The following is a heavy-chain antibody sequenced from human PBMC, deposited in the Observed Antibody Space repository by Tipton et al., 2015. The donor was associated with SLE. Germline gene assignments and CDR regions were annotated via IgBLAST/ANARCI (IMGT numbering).Heavy chain of an antibody. CDR3: ARGSSSSSYYYYYMDV. V-gene: IGHV4-31*03. CDR1: GDSISSGGYY. CDR2: IYYSGST. J-gene: IGHJ6*03. Sequence: TLSLTCTVSGDSISSGGYYWSWIRQHPGKGLEWVGYIYYSGSTYYNPSLKSRLTISVDTSKNQFSLKLSSVTAADTAVYYCARGSSSSSYYYYYMDVWGKGTTVTVSS. D-gene: IGHD6-6*01.